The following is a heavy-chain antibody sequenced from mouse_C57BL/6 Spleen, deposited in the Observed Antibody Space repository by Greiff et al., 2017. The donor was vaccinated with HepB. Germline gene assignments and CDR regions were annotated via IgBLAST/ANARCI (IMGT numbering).Heavy chain of an antibody. CDR3: ARHITTVPDY. CDR2: ISSGGSYT. D-gene: IGHD1-1*01. Sequence: EVNVVESGGDLVKPGGSLKLSCAASGFTFSSYGMSWVRQTPDKRLEWVATISSGGSYTYYPDSVKGRCTISRDNAKNTLYLQMSSLKSEDTAMYYCARHITTVPDYWGQGTTLTVSS. V-gene: IGHV5-6*01. J-gene: IGHJ2*01. CDR1: GFTFSSYG.